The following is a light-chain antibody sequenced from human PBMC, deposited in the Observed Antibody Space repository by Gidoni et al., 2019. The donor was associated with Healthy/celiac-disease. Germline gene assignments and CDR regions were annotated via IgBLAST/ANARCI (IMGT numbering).Light chain of an antibody. CDR2: LGS. CDR3: MQALQTPYT. J-gene: IGKJ2*01. Sequence: DIVMTQSLLSLPVTPGEPASISCRSSQSLLHSNGYNYLDCYLQKPGQSPQLLIYLGSNRASGVPDRFSGSGSGTDFTLKISRVEAEDVGVYYCMQALQTPYTFGQGTKLEIK. CDR1: QSLLHSNGYNY. V-gene: IGKV2-28*01.